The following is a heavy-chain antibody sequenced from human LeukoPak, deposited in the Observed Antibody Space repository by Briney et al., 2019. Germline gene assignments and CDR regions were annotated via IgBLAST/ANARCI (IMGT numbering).Heavy chain of an antibody. CDR3: ARGPRTNWFDP. D-gene: IGHD1-14*01. V-gene: IGHV1-2*02. CDR2: INPNSGGT. CDR1: GYTFTDYY. Sequence: ASVKVSCKTSGYTFTDYYMHWVRQAPGQGREWMGWINPNSGGTNYAQKFQGRVTMTRDTSISTAYMELSRLRSDDTVVYYCARGPRTNWFDPWGQGTLVTVSS. J-gene: IGHJ5*02.